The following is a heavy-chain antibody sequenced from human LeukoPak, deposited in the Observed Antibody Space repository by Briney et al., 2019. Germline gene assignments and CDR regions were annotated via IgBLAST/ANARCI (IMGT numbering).Heavy chain of an antibody. V-gene: IGHV4-59*08. CDR3: ARLEGYYYDSSGLDY. D-gene: IGHD3-22*01. CDR1: GGSISSYY. Sequence: PSETLSLTCTVSGGSISSYYWSWIRQPPGKGPEWIGYIYYSGSTNYNPSLKSRVTISVDTSKNQFSLKLSSVTAADTAVYYCARLEGYYYDSSGLDYWGQGTLVTVSS. CDR2: IYYSGST. J-gene: IGHJ4*02.